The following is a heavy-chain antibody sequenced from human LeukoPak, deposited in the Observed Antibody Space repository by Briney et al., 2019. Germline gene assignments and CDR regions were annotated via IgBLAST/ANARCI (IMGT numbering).Heavy chain of an antibody. CDR3: AKDIAGGRYFDY. D-gene: IGHD6-13*01. J-gene: IGHJ4*02. CDR1: GFTFSNYS. V-gene: IGHV3-21*04. CDR2: ITGSSNYV. Sequence: GGSLRLSCAVSGFTFSNYSMNWVRQAPGKGLEWVSSITGSSNYVYYADSVKGRFTVSRDNAKNSLNLQMNSLRAEDTALYYCAKDIAGGRYFDYWGQGTLVTVSS.